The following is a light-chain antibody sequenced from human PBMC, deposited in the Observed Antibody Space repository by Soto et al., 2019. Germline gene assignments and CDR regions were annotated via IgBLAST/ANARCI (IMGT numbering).Light chain of an antibody. CDR1: RSISNW. Sequence: DIRITKSPSTLSANVGDRVTITCRASRSISNWLAWYQQRPGIAPKLLIFDASILQSGVPSRFSGSGSGTEFTLSISRLQTDDFATYYCQQYGSCSPITFGGGTKVDIK. J-gene: IGKJ4*01. CDR3: QQYGSCSPIT. V-gene: IGKV1-5*01. CDR2: DAS.